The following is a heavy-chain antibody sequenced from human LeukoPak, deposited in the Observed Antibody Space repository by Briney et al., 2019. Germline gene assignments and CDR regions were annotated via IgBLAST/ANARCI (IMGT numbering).Heavy chain of an antibody. V-gene: IGHV1-69*04. Sequence: GASVKVSCKASGYTFTSYGISWVRQAPGQGLEWMGRIIPILGIANYAQKFQGRVTITADKSTNTAYMELSSLRSEDTAVYYCARVDIVATTDELGSAFDIWGQGTMVTVSS. CDR2: IIPILGIA. J-gene: IGHJ3*02. CDR3: ARVDIVATTDELGSAFDI. D-gene: IGHD5-12*01. CDR1: GYTFTSYG.